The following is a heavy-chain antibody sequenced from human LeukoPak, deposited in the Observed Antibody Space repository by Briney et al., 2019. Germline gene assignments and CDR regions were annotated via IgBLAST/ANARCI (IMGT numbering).Heavy chain of an antibody. CDR3: ARAPRTAANFDY. J-gene: IGHJ4*02. V-gene: IGHV3-30-3*01. Sequence: GGSLRLSCAASGFTFSSYAMHWVRQAPGKGLEWVAVFSYDGSNKYYADSVKGRFTISRDNSKNTLYLQMNSLRVEDTAVYYCARAPRTAANFDYWGQGTLVTVSS. D-gene: IGHD6-13*01. CDR1: GFTFSSYA. CDR2: FSYDGSNK.